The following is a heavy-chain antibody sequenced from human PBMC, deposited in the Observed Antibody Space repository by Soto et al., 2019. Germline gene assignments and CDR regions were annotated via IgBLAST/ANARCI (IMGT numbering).Heavy chain of an antibody. Sequence: GASVKVSCKASGYTLTELSMHWVRQAPGKGLEWMGGFDPEDGETIYAQKFQGRVTMTEDTSTDTAYMELSSLRSEDTAVYYCATDLGYVAAATRGRDPINWFDPWGQGTLVTVSS. D-gene: IGHD6-13*01. V-gene: IGHV1-24*01. CDR2: FDPEDGET. CDR1: GYTLTELS. J-gene: IGHJ5*02. CDR3: ATDLGYVAAATRGRDPINWFDP.